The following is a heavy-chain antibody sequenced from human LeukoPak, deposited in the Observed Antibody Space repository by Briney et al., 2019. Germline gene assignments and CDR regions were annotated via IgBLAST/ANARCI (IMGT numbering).Heavy chain of an antibody. CDR3: ARVASSYGLNYYYYMDV. CDR2: IIPIFGTA. D-gene: IGHD5-18*01. CDR1: GGTFSSYA. V-gene: IGHV1-69*06. Sequence: ASVKVSCKASGGTFSSYAIGWVRQAPGQGLEWMGGIIPIFGTANYAQKFQGRVTITADKSTSTAYMELSSLRSEDTAVYYCARVASSYGLNYYYYMDVWGKGTTVTVSS. J-gene: IGHJ6*03.